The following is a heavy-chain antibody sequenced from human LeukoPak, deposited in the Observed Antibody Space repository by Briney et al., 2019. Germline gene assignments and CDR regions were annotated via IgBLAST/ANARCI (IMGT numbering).Heavy chain of an antibody. CDR2: INHSGST. D-gene: IGHD6-13*01. V-gene: IGHV4-34*01. CDR1: GGSFSDYY. J-gene: IGHJ5*02. CDR3: ARGLIAAVFHANNWSDP. Sequence: SETLSLTCAVYGGSFSDYYWSWFRQPPGKGLEWIGEINHSGSTNYNPSLKSRVTISVDTSKNQFSLKLSSVTAADTAVYYCARGLIAAVFHANNWSDPWGQGTLVTVSS.